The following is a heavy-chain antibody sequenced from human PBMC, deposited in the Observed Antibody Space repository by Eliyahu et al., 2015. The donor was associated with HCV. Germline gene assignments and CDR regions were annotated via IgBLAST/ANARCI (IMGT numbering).Heavy chain of an antibody. CDR2: TYYRSKWYN. CDR1: GDSVSSNSXA. D-gene: IGHD2-8*01. J-gene: IGHJ5*02. Sequence: QVQLQQSGPGLVKPSQTLSLTCAISGDSVSSNSXAWNWIRQSPSRGLEWLGRTYYRSKWYNDYAVSVKSRITINPDTSKNQFSLQLNSVTPEDTAVYYCARDPQYSIVLMVYAISYNWFDPWGQGTLVTVSS. CDR3: ARDPQYSIVLMVYAISYNWFDP. V-gene: IGHV6-1*01.